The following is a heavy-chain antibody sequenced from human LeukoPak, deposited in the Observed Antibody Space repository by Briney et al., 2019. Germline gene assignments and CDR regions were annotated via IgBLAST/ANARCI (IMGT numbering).Heavy chain of an antibody. CDR1: GGSISSSSYY. J-gene: IGHJ4*02. CDR2: IYYSGST. V-gene: IGHV4-39*01. D-gene: IGHD3-22*01. Sequence: SETLSLTCTVSGGSISSSSYYWGWIRQPPGKGLEWIGSIYYSGSTYYNPSLKSRVTISVDTSKNQFSLKLSSVTAADTAVYYCARHRYYYDSSGYFLWGQGTLVTLSS. CDR3: ARHRYYYDSSGYFL.